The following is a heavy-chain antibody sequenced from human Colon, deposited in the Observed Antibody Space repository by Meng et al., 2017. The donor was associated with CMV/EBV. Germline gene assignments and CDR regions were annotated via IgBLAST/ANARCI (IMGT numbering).Heavy chain of an antibody. Sequence: SETLSLTCTVSGGSISSSSYYWGWIRQPPGKGLEWIGSIYYSGSTYYNPSLKSRVTISVDTSKNQLSLKLSSVTAADTAVYYCAREGRSLFWSGYLDWFDPWGQGTLVTVSS. CDR1: GGSISSSSYY. CDR2: IYYSGST. CDR3: AREGRSLFWSGYLDWFDP. D-gene: IGHD3-3*01. J-gene: IGHJ5*02. V-gene: IGHV4-39*07.